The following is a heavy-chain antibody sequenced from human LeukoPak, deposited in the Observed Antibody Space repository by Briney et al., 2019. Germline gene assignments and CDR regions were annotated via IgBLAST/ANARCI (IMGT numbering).Heavy chain of an antibody. CDR2: ISYDGSNK. CDR3: AKDRGSSSWYYFDY. Sequence: GSLRLSCAASGFTFSSYGMHWVRQAPGKGLEWVAVISYDGSNKYYADSVKGRFTISRDNSKNTLYLQMNSLRAEDTAVYYCAKDRGSSSWYYFDYWGQGTLVTVSS. CDR1: GFTFSSYG. V-gene: IGHV3-30*18. D-gene: IGHD6-13*01. J-gene: IGHJ4*02.